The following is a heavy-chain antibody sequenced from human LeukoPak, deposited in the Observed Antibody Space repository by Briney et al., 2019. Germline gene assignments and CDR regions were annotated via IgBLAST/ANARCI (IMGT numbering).Heavy chain of an antibody. J-gene: IGHJ4*02. V-gene: IGHV4-30-2*01. CDR1: GGSISSGGYS. Sequence: SETLSLTCAVSGGSISSGGYSWSWIRQPPGKGLEWIGYIYHSGSTNYNPSLKSRVTISVDTSKNQFSLKLSSVTAADTAVYYCAGHDYGDYSFDYWGQGTLVTVSS. D-gene: IGHD4-17*01. CDR2: IYHSGST. CDR3: AGHDYGDYSFDY.